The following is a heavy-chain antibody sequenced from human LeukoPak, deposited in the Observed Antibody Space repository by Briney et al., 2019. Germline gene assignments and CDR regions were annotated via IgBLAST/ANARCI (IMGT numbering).Heavy chain of an antibody. D-gene: IGHD3-22*01. V-gene: IGHV3-66*01. J-gene: IGHJ4*02. CDR3: AKKSVRSGYYYGY. CDR2: IYSGGST. CDR1: GFTVSSNY. Sequence: GGSLRLSCAASGFTVSSNYMSWVRQAPGKGLEWVSVIYSGGSTYYADSVKGRFTISRDNSKNTLYLQMNSLRAEDTAVYYCAKKSVRSGYYYGYWGQGTLVTVSS.